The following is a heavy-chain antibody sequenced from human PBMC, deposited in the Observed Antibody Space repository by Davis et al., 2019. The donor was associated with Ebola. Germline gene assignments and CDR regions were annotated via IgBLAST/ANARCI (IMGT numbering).Heavy chain of an antibody. J-gene: IGHJ3*02. Sequence: PSETLSLTCTVSGGSISSSSYYWGWIRQPPGKGLEWIGSIYYSGSTYYNPSLKSRVTISVDTSKNQFSLKLSSVTAADTAVYYCAREYTVIPGAFDIWGQGTMVTVSS. CDR2: IYYSGST. CDR1: GGSISSSSYY. D-gene: IGHD4-17*01. V-gene: IGHV4-39*02. CDR3: AREYTVIPGAFDI.